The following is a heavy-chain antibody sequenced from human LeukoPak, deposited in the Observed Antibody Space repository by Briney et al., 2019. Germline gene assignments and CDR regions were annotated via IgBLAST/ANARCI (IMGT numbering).Heavy chain of an antibody. CDR1: GFTFDDYA. Sequence: GRSLRPSCAASGFTFDDYAMHWVRQAPGKGLEWVSGISWNSGSIGYADSVKGRFTISRDNAKNSLYLQMNSLRAEDTALYYCAKDSAALPLGGFDYWGQGTLVTVSS. CDR3: AKDSAALPLGGFDY. D-gene: IGHD6-6*01. CDR2: ISWNSGSI. V-gene: IGHV3-9*01. J-gene: IGHJ4*02.